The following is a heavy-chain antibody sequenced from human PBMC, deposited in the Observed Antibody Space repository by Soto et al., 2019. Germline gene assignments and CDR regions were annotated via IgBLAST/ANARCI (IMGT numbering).Heavy chain of an antibody. V-gene: IGHV3-9*01. CDR1: GFTFDDYA. Sequence: EVQLVESGGGLVQPGRSLRLSCAASGFTFDDYAMHWVRQAPGKGLEWDSGISWNSGSIGYADSVKGRFTISRDNAKNYLSLQMNSLRAEDTALYYCAKSPGVGITIFLVAFDIWGQGTMVTVSS. D-gene: IGHD3-9*01. CDR3: AKSPGVGITIFLVAFDI. CDR2: ISWNSGSI. J-gene: IGHJ3*02.